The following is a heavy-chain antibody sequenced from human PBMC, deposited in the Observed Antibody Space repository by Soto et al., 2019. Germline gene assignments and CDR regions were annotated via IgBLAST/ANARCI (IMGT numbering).Heavy chain of an antibody. CDR1: SGPTSSHN. J-gene: IGHJ6*02. CDR3: VRQGIGNLHGLVDV. D-gene: IGHD1-1*01. Sequence: QVQLQQSGPGLVKPSETLSLTCSVSSGPTSSHNWGWIRQTPGRGLEWIGYVYSTGGTSYNPSLNSRVTISADTSTNHISLTLTSVIAADTAVYYCVRQGIGNLHGLVDVWGQGTTVRVSS. V-gene: IGHV4-59*08. CDR2: VYSTGGT.